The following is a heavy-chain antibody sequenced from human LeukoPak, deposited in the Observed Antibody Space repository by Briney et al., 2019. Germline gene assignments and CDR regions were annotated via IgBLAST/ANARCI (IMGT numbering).Heavy chain of an antibody. D-gene: IGHD6-13*01. CDR3: AREGGIAENWFDP. CDR1: GGSISSGGYY. CDR2: IYYGGST. V-gene: IGHV4-31*03. J-gene: IGHJ5*02. Sequence: SETLSLTCTVSGGSISSGGYYWSWIRQHPGKGLEWIGYIYYGGSTYYNPSLKSRVTISVDTSKNQFSLKLSSVTAADTAVYYCAREGGIAENWFDPWGQGTLVTVSS.